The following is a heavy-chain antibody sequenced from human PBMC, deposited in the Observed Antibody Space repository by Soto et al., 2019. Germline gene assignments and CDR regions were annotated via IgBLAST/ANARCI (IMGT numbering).Heavy chain of an antibody. D-gene: IGHD3-16*01. J-gene: IGHJ6*02. Sequence: QVQLVQSGTEVKKPGSSVKVSCKASVGTFSSYAISWVHQAPGQGLEWMGGIIPIFGTANYALKFQGRVTITAGESTHTAYMELSSPTSEDTAIYYCAGERLGDPRYYGMDVWGQGTTVTVSS. CDR1: VGTFSSYA. CDR2: IIPIFGTA. V-gene: IGHV1-69*01. CDR3: AGERLGDPRYYGMDV.